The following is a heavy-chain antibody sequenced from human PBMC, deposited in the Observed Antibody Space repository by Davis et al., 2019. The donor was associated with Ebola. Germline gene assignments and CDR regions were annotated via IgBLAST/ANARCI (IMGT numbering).Heavy chain of an antibody. CDR1: GFTVSSNY. CDR2: ISSGGST. Sequence: GGSLRLSCAASGFTVSSNYMSWVRQAPGKGLEWVSVISSGGSTYYADSVKGRFTISRDIAKNTLYLQMDSLRAEDTAVYYCSRGGVPAAMDYWGQGTLVPVSS. CDR3: SRGGVPAAMDY. D-gene: IGHD2-2*01. V-gene: IGHV3-53*01. J-gene: IGHJ4*02.